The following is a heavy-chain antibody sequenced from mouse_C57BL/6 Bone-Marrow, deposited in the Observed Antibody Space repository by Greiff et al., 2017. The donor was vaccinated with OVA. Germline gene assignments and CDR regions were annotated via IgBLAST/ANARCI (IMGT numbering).Heavy chain of an antibody. V-gene: IGHV1-7*01. CDR1: GYTFTSYW. Sequence: VQLQQSGADLAKPGASVKLSCKASGYTFTSYWMHWVKQRPGQGLEWIGYINPSSGYTKYNQKFKDKATLTADKSSSTAYMQLSSMTYEDSAVYYCARNWDWYFDVWGTGTTVTVSS. CDR2: INPSSGYT. D-gene: IGHD4-1*01. CDR3: ARNWDWYFDV. J-gene: IGHJ1*03.